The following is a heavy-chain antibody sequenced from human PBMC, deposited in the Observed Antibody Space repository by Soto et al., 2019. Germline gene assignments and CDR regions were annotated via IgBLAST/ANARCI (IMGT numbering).Heavy chain of an antibody. J-gene: IGHJ4*02. CDR3: AKGVAAWGYFDY. CDR2: ISWNSGSI. V-gene: IGHV3-9*01. Sequence: EVQLVESGGGLVQPGRSLRLSCAASGFTFDDYAMHWVRQAPGNGLEWVSGISWNSGSIGYADSVKGRFTISRDNAKNSLYLQMNSLRAEDTALYYCAKGVAAWGYFDYWGQGTLVTVSS. D-gene: IGHD2-15*01. CDR1: GFTFDDYA.